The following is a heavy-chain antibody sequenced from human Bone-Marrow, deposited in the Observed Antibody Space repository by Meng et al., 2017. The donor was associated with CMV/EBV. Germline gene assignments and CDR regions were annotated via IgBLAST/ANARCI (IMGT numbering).Heavy chain of an antibody. V-gene: IGHV3-21*01. Sequence: FSSYSMNWVRQAPGKGLECVSSISSSSSYIYYADSVKGRFTISRDNAKNSLYLQMNSLRAEDTAVYYCARDSGGSYYLANDYYFDYWGQGTLVTVSS. CDR1: FSSYS. J-gene: IGHJ4*02. CDR3: ARDSGGSYYLANDYYFDY. D-gene: IGHD1-26*01. CDR2: ISSSSSYI.